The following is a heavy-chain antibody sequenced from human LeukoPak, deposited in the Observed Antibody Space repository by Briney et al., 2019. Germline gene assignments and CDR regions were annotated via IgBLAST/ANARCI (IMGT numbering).Heavy chain of an antibody. V-gene: IGHV1-2*02. D-gene: IGHD3-10*01. CDR1: GYTFTGYY. J-gene: IGHJ4*02. CDR2: INPNSGGT. CDR3: AGTLYGSGSYYLPPFDY. Sequence: ASVKVSCKASGYTFTGYYMHWVRQAPGQGLEWMGWINPNSGGTNYAQKFQGRVTMTRDTSISTAYMELSRLRSDDTAVYYCAGTLYGSGSYYLPPFDYWGQGTLVTVSS.